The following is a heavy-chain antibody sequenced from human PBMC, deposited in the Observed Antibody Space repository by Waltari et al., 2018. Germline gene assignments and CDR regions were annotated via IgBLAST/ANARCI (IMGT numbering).Heavy chain of an antibody. Sequence: EVRLVESGGGLAQPGGSLRLSCAASGFPSSTYWMHWARQTQGQGLVWVSRISDDGSATSYADSVKGRFTISRDNAKNTLYLQMNSLRVDDMAVYYCARVARTAVTTSGYYGMDVWGQGTTVTVSS. CDR2: ISDDGSAT. J-gene: IGHJ6*02. D-gene: IGHD4-17*01. CDR3: ARVARTAVTTSGYYGMDV. CDR1: GFPSSTYW. V-gene: IGHV3-74*01.